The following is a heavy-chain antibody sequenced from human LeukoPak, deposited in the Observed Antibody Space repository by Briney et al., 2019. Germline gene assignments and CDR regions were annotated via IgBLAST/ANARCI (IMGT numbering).Heavy chain of an antibody. D-gene: IGHD3-22*01. J-gene: IGHJ4*02. CDR2: IYYSGST. Sequence: PSETLSLTCAVYGGSFSDYYWGWIRQPPGKGLEWIGSIYYSGSTYYNPSLKSRVTISLDTCKNQFSLKLSSVTAADTAVYCRAGEYYYDSSGYYYGGQGTLVTASS. CDR3: AGEYYYDSSGYYY. V-gene: IGHV4-39*01. CDR1: GGSFSDYY.